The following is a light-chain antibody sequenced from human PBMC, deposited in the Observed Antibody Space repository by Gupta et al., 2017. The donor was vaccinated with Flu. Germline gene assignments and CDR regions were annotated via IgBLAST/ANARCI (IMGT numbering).Light chain of an antibody. CDR1: SSDVGGYNY. CDR2: EVI. J-gene: IGLJ3*02. Sequence: QSALTQPASVSGSPGQSITIPCPGTSSDVGGYNYVSWYQQHPGKAPKLMIYEVIHRPSGISNRFSGSKSGNTASLTISALQAEDEADYFCSSYTSTSTQVFGGGSKVSVL. CDR3: SSYTSTSTQV. V-gene: IGLV2-14*01.